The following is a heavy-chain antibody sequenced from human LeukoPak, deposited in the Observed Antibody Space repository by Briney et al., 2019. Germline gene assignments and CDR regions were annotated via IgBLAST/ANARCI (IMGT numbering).Heavy chain of an antibody. Sequence: PSETLSLTCTVSGGSVSSGSYYWSWIRQPPGKGLEWIGYIYYSGSTNYNPSLKSRVTISVDTSKNQFSLKLSSVTAADTAVYYCARQTYYDILTSSPFDYWGQGTLVTVSS. V-gene: IGHV4-61*01. D-gene: IGHD3-9*01. J-gene: IGHJ4*02. CDR2: IYYSGST. CDR1: GGSVSSGSYY. CDR3: ARQTYYDILTSSPFDY.